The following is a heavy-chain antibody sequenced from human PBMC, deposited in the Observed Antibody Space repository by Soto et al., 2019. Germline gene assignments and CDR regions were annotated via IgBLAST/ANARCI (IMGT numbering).Heavy chain of an antibody. J-gene: IGHJ4*01. CDR3: GRYCTHKKCQGGYYLDY. D-gene: IGHD2-8*01. CDR1: GGGFNDYA. V-gene: IGHV1-69*13. CDR2: IILALGTP. Sequence: ASVKVSCKASGGGFNDYALSWVRQAPGQGLEWLGGIILALGTPHYAQIFQGRVTITADESRSTVYMELGSLRLDDTAVYYCGRYCTHKKCQGGYYLDYWGQGTLVTVYS.